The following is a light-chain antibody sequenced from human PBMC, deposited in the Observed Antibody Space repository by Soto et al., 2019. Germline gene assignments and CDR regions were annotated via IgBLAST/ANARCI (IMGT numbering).Light chain of an antibody. J-gene: IGKJ4*01. CDR1: QSLTNGY. CDR2: LAS. Sequence: EIVLTQSPGTLSLSPGERATLSCRASQSLTNGYLAWYQQKVGQAPRLLIYLASRRATGIPDRFSGSGSGTDFALTISRLEAEDSAVYFCQQYLTLPLTFGGWTKVDIK. V-gene: IGKV3-20*01. CDR3: QQYLTLPLT.